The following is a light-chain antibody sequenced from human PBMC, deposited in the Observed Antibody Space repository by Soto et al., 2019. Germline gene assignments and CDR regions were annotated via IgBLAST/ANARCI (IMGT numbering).Light chain of an antibody. CDR1: QNIDNF. CDR2: AAS. Sequence: DIQMTQSPSSLSASVGDRVTITCRASQNIDNFLNWYQQKPRTAPKLLVYAASSLQSGVPTRFSGSGSGTDFTLTISSLQPEDFATYYCQQLNSYPTFGQGTRLEIK. CDR3: QQLNSYPT. J-gene: IGKJ5*01. V-gene: IGKV1-39*01.